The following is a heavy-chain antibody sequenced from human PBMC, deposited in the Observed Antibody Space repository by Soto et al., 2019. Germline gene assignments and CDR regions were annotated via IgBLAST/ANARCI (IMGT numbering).Heavy chain of an antibody. J-gene: IGHJ6*02. CDR1: GGTFSSYA. D-gene: IGHD5-18*01. Sequence: SVKVSCKASGGTFSSYAISWVRQAPGQGLEWMGGIIPIFGTANYAQKFQGRVTITADESTSTAYMELSSLRSEDTAVYYCASPRGYSYDLTYYYGMDVWGQGTTVTVSS. CDR3: ASPRGYSYDLTYYYGMDV. V-gene: IGHV1-69*13. CDR2: IIPIFGTA.